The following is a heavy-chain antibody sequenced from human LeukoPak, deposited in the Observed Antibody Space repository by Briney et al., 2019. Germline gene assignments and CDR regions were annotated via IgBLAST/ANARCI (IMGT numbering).Heavy chain of an antibody. Sequence: SETLSLTCTVSGGSISSYYWSWIRQPPGKGLEWIGYIYYSGSTNYNPSLKSRVTISVDTSKNQFSLKLTSVTAADTAVYYCARKTTMAEGYYFGYWGQGTLVTVSS. CDR2: IYYSGST. CDR3: ARKTTMAEGYYFGY. D-gene: IGHD5-18*01. V-gene: IGHV4-59*01. CDR1: GGSISSYY. J-gene: IGHJ4*02.